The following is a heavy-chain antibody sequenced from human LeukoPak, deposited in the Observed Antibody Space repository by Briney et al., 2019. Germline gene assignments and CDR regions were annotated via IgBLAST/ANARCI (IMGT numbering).Heavy chain of an antibody. D-gene: IGHD2-21*02. Sequence: GSLRLSCVYFGFTSGSHSMIGVRQAPGKGLEWVSFISSSSSSIKYADSVKGRFTTSRDNAKNSVYLQMNSLRGEDTAVYYCAREYAVTGSFDYWGQGTLVSVSS. V-gene: IGHV3-21*01. CDR2: ISSSSSSI. J-gene: IGHJ4*02. CDR3: AREYAVTGSFDY. CDR1: GFTSGSHS.